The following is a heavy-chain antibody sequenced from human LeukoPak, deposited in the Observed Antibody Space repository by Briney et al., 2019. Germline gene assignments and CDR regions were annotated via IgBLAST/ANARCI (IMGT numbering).Heavy chain of an antibody. V-gene: IGHV4-34*01. D-gene: IGHD1-26*01. CDR2: INHSGST. CDR3: ARHKGAGFDY. Sequence: SETLSLTCAVYGGSFSGYYWSWIRQPPGKGLEWIGEINHSGSTSYNPSLKSRVTISVDTSKNQFSLKLSSVTAADTAVYYCARHKGAGFDYWGQGTLVTVSS. J-gene: IGHJ4*02. CDR1: GGSFSGYY.